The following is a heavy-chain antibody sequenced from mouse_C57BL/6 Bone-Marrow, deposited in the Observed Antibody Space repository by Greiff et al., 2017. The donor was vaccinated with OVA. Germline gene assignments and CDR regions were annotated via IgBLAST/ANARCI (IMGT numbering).Heavy chain of an antibody. J-gene: IGHJ1*03. CDR3: TGERAYGSSHWYFDV. CDR2: IRLKSDNYAT. V-gene: IGHV6-3*01. Sequence: EVQLVESGGGLVQPGGSMKLSCVASGFTFSNYWMNWVRQSPEKGLEWVAQIRLKSDNYATHYAESVKGRFTISRDDSKSSVYLQMNNLRAEDTGIYYCTGERAYGSSHWYFDVWGTGTTVTVSS. D-gene: IGHD1-1*01. CDR1: GFTFSNYW.